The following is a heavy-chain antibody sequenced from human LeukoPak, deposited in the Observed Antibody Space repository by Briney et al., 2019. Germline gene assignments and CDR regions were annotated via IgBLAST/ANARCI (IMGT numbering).Heavy chain of an antibody. CDR2: INPNSGGT. V-gene: IGHV1-2*02. J-gene: IGHJ2*01. Sequence: GASVKVSCKASGYTFTGYYMHWGRQAPGQGLEWMGWINPNSGGTNYAQKFQGRVTMTRDTSISTAYMELSRLRSDDTAVYYCASRSDTQYYYDSSGYYLTGWYFDLWGRGTLVTVSS. D-gene: IGHD3-22*01. CDR1: GYTFTGYY. CDR3: ASRSDTQYYYDSSGYYLTGWYFDL.